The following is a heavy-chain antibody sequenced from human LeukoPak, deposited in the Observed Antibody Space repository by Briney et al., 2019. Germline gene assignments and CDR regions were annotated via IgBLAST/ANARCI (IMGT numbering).Heavy chain of an antibody. J-gene: IGHJ4*02. CDR3: ARDSIVVVVGGSPGDY. D-gene: IGHD2-15*01. V-gene: IGHV4-34*01. CDR1: GGSFSGYY. Sequence: SETLSLTCAVYGGSFSGYYWSWIRQPPGKGLEWIGEINHSGSTNYNPSLKSRVTISVDTSKNQFSLKLGSVTAADTAVYYYARDSIVVVVGGSPGDYWGQGTLVTVSS. CDR2: INHSGST.